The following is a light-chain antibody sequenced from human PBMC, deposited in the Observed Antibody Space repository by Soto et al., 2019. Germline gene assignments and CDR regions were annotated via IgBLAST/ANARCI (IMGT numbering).Light chain of an antibody. Sequence: EIVMTQSPATLSVSPGERATLSCRASQSVGSGLSWYQQKPGQAPRLLIYDTSSRATGIPDRFSGSGSGTDFTLTITRLEPEDFAVFYCQQYGTSEIIFGQGTRLEIK. CDR3: QQYGTSEII. J-gene: IGKJ5*01. CDR1: QSVGSG. V-gene: IGKV3-20*01. CDR2: DTS.